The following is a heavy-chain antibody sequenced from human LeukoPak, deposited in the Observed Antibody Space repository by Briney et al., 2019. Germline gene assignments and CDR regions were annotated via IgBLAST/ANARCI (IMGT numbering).Heavy chain of an antibody. CDR1: GGSISTYF. D-gene: IGHD2-2*01. CDR3: ARDEPAIDAFDI. V-gene: IGHV4-59*01. CDR2: IYYSGST. Sequence: SETLSLTCSVSGGSISTYFWSWIRQPPGKGLEWIGYIYYSGSTYYNPSLKSRVTISVDTSKNQFSLKLSSVTAADTAVYYCARDEPAIDAFDIWGQGTMVTVSS. J-gene: IGHJ3*02.